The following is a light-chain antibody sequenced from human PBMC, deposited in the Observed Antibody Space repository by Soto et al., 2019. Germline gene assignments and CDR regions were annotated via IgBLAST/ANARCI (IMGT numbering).Light chain of an antibody. J-gene: IGLJ1*01. CDR1: SSDVGSDNL. CDR2: EGT. Sequence: QSALTQPASVSGSPGQSITMSCTGTSSDVGSDNLVSWYQHHPGKAPKLMIYEGTKRPSGVSNRFSGSRSGNTASLTISGLQAEDEADYYCCSFAGRNSYVFGTGTKLTVL. V-gene: IGLV2-23*01. CDR3: CSFAGRNSYV.